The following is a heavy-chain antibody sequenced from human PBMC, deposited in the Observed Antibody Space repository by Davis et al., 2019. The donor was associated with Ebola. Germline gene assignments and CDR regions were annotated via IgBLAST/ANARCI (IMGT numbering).Heavy chain of an antibody. D-gene: IGHD2-15*01. CDR2: INAGNGNT. CDR3: ARDYVVVVVAATNSGPFDY. Sequence: ASVKVSCKASGYTFTSYAMHWVRQAPGQRLEWMGWINAGNGNTKYSQKFQGRVTITRDTSASTAYMELSSLRSEDTAVYYCARDYVVVVVAATNSGPFDYWGQGTLVTVSS. CDR1: GYTFTSYA. V-gene: IGHV1-3*01. J-gene: IGHJ4*02.